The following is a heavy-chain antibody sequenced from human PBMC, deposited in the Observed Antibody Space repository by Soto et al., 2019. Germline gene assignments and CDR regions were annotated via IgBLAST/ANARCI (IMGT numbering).Heavy chain of an antibody. CDR3: AAPYYDILTGYYPPPSYYYYGMDV. CDR2: IVVGSGNT. CDR1: GFTFTSSA. V-gene: IGHV1-58*01. Sequence: SVKVSCKASGFTFTSSAVQWVRQARGQRLEWIGWIVVGSGNTNYAQKFQERVTITRDMSTSTAYMELSSLRSEDTAVYYCAAPYYDILTGYYPPPSYYYYGMDVWGQGTTVTVSS. D-gene: IGHD3-9*01. J-gene: IGHJ6*02.